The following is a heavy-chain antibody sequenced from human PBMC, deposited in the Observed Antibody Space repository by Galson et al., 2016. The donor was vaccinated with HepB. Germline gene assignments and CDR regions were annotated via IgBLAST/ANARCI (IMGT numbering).Heavy chain of an antibody. CDR3: ARRGTSGGSYYSGSDA. V-gene: IGHV5-10-1*01. CDR1: GYTFTTYW. CDR2: IDPRDSYT. Sequence: QSGAEVKKPGESLRISCKGSGYTFTTYWISWVRQMPGKGLEWMGSIDPRDSYTNYSPSFEGHVTILADTSLSTAYLQWSSLKASDTATYYCARRGTSGGSYYSGSDAWGQGTTVTVSS. J-gene: IGHJ6*02. D-gene: IGHD1-26*01.